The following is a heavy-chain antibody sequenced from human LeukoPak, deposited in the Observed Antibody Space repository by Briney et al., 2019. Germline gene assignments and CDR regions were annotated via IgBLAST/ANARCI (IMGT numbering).Heavy chain of an antibody. CDR2: SYHSGST. CDR3: ARGPIVGALPYGSHAFDI. D-gene: IGHD1-26*01. V-gene: IGHV4-38-2*02. J-gene: IGHJ3*02. Sequence: PSETLSLTCTVSGYSITSGYYWGWIRQPPGKGLEWIGSSYHSGSTFYNPSLKSRVTISVDTSKNQFSLKLSSVTAADTAVYYCARGPIVGALPYGSHAFDIWGQGTMVTVSS. CDR1: GYSITSGYY.